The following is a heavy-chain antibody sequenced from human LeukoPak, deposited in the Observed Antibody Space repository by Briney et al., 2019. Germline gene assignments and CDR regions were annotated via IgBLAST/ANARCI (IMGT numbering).Heavy chain of an antibody. J-gene: IGHJ4*02. CDR1: GGSISSYH. V-gene: IGHV4-39*07. D-gene: IGHD1-26*01. CDR2: IYHSGST. Sequence: PSETLSLTCTVSGGSISSYHWGWIRQPPGKGLEWIGSIYHSGSTYYNPSLKSRVTISVDTSKNQFSLKLSSVTAADTAVYYCARGKSGSYWLDYFDYWGQGTLVTVSS. CDR3: ARGKSGSYWLDYFDY.